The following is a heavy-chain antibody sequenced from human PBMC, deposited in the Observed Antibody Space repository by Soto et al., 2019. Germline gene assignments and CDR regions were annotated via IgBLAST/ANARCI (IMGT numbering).Heavy chain of an antibody. CDR2: IYYSGST. J-gene: IGHJ4*02. CDR1: GVSISSGGYY. Sequence: SETLSLTCTVSGVSISSGGYYWSWIRQHPGKGLEWIGYIYYSGSTYYNPSLKSRVTISVDTSKNQFSLKLSSVTAADTAVYYCARESRRGSGSYYNYFDYWGQGTLVTVSS. CDR3: ARESRRGSGSYYNYFDY. V-gene: IGHV4-31*03. D-gene: IGHD3-10*01.